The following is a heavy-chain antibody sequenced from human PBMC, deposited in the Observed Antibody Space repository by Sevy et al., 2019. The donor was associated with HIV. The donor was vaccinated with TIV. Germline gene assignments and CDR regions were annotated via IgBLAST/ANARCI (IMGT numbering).Heavy chain of an antibody. D-gene: IGHD4-17*01. Sequence: SETLSLTCAVYGGSFSGYYWSWIRQPPGKGLEWIGEINHSGSTNYNPSLKSGVTISVDTSKNQFSLKLSSVTAADTAVYYCARGYGQLRRYYFDYWGQGTLVTVSS. V-gene: IGHV4-34*01. CDR2: INHSGST. CDR3: ARGYGQLRRYYFDY. CDR1: GGSFSGYY. J-gene: IGHJ4*02.